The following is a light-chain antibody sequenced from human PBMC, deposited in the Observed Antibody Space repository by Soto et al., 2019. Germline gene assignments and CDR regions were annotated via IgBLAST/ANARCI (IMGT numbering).Light chain of an antibody. CDR2: KAS. CDR3: QHYNSYSEA. J-gene: IGKJ1*01. V-gene: IGKV1-5*03. CDR1: QTISSW. Sequence: IHMTQSPTSMSAALGDRVPINCRASQTISSWLAWYQQKPGKAPKLLIYKASTLKSGVPSRFSGSGSGTEFTLTISSLQPDDFATYYCQHYNSYSEAFGQGTKV.